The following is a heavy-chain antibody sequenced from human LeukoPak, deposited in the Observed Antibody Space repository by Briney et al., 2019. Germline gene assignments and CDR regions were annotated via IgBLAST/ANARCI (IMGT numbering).Heavy chain of an antibody. CDR3: AKGFYSSGWSYFDY. D-gene: IGHD6-19*01. J-gene: IGHJ4*01. CDR1: GFTFSNSA. CDR2: LSGSGITT. Sequence: PGGSLRLSCAASGFTFSNSAMSWVRQAPGKGLEWVSTLSGSGITTYYADSVKGRFTISRDNSKNTLYLQMNSLRAEDTAVYYCAKGFYSSGWSYFDYWGHGTLVTVSS. V-gene: IGHV3-23*01.